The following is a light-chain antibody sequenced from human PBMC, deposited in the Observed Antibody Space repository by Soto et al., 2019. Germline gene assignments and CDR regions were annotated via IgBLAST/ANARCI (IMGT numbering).Light chain of an antibody. CDR1: SSNIGVNY. V-gene: IGLV1-47*01. CDR3: ATWDDSLSGVV. CDR2: TNN. J-gene: IGLJ2*01. Sequence: QAVVTQPPSASGTPGQRVTISCSGSSSNIGVNYVYWYQQLPGMAPKLLIHTNNQRPSGVPDRFSGSKSGTSASLAISGLRSEDEADYHCATWDDSLSGVVFGGGTKLTVL.